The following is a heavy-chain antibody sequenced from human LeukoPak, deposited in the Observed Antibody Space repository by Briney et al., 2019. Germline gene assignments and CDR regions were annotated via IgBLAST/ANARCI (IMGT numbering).Heavy chain of an antibody. D-gene: IGHD6-19*01. J-gene: IGHJ4*02. CDR2: ISHSSNYI. V-gene: IGHV3-21*01. Sequence: PGGPLRLSCAASGFTFSFYSMNWVRQAPGKGLEWCSSISHSSNYIFYADSVKGRFTISRDNAKNSLYLQMNSLRAEDTAVYYCARALDSSGYVSGYWGQGTLVTVSS. CDR3: ARALDSSGYVSGY. CDR1: GFTFSFYS.